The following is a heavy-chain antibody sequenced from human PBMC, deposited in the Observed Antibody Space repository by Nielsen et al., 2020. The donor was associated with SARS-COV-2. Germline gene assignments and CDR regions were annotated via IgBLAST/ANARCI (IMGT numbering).Heavy chain of an antibody. V-gene: IGHV3-9*01. D-gene: IGHD1-14*01. CDR2: ISWNSGSI. CDR1: GFTFDDYA. Sequence: SLKISCAASGFTFDDYAMHWVRQAPGKGLEWVSGISWNSGSIAYADSVKGRFTTSRDNAKNSLHLQMNSLRAEDTAFYYCARGRRVGTTLFEYWGQGTLVTVPS. J-gene: IGHJ4*02. CDR3: ARGRRVGTTLFEY.